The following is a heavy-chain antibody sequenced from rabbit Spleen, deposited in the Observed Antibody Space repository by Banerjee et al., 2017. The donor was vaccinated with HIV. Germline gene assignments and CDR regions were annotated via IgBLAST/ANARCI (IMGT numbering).Heavy chain of an antibody. V-gene: IGHV1S40*01. CDR1: GIDFSSWYY. Sequence: QSLEESGGGLVKPGGTLTLTCKVSGIDFSSWYYMCWVRQPPGKGPERIACIGAGVSYTTYYATWAKGRFTISKTSSTTVTLQMTSLTAADTATYFCARDLDGVIGWNFGWWGQGTLVTVS. D-gene: IGHD4-1*01. J-gene: IGHJ3*01. CDR3: ARDLDGVIGWNFGW. CDR2: IGAGVSYTT.